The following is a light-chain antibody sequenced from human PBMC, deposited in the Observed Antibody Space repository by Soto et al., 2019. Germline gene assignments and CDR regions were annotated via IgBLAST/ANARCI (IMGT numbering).Light chain of an antibody. J-gene: IGKJ1*01. Sequence: DIQMNQSPSTLSASVGDTVTITCRASQTISGWLAWYQQRPGKAPNLLIFDASTLENGVPSRFSGSGSGTTSAPTISSLLSDDCAAYYCLQYSGYYRTIGQGTKVEIK. CDR3: LQYSGYYRT. V-gene: IGKV1-5*01. CDR2: DAS. CDR1: QTISGW.